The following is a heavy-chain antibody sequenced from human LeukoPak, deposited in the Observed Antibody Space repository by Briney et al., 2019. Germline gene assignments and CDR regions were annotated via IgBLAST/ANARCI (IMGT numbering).Heavy chain of an antibody. CDR2: ISGSGGST. D-gene: IGHD2-2*02. Sequence: GGSLRLSCAASGFTFSGYWMNWVRQAPGKGPEWVSAISGSGGSTYYADSVKGRFTISRDNSKNTLYLQMNSLRAEDTAVYYCAKEASARGYCSSTSCYTVFDYWGQGTLVTVSS. CDR1: GFTFSGYW. V-gene: IGHV3-23*01. J-gene: IGHJ4*02. CDR3: AKEASARGYCSSTSCYTVFDY.